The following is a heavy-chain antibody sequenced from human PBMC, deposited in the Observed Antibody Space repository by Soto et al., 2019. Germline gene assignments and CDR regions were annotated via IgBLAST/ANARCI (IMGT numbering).Heavy chain of an antibody. CDR1: GFTFSSRS. Sequence: GGSLRLSCASSGFTFSSRSMNWVRQAPGKGLEWVSYISSSSRATYYADSVKGRFTISRDNAKNSLYLQMNSLRAEDTAVYYCARDDEMGYFDYWGQGTLVTVSS. J-gene: IGHJ4*02. CDR3: ARDDEMGYFDY. D-gene: IGHD3-16*01. CDR2: ISSSSRAT. V-gene: IGHV3-48*01.